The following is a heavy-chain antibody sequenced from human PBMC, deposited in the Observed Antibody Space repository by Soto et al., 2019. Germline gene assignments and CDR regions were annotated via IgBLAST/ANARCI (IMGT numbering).Heavy chain of an antibody. CDR1: GGSISSDDYY. D-gene: IGHD3-22*01. V-gene: IGHV4-30-4*01. CDR2: IHSSGSI. CDR3: ARDLDGLHDDTSGPFPRPG. J-gene: IGHJ1*01. Sequence: PSETLSLTCTVSGGSISSDDYYWSWIRQAPGRGLGRIGYIHSSGSIYYNPSLKSRATMSIDTAGNQFSLKVSSVTVADTAVYYCARDLDGLHDDTSGPFPRPGWGQGTLVTVSS.